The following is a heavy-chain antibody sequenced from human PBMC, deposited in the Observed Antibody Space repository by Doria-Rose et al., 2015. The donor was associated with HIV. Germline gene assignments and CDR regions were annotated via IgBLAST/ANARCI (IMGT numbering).Heavy chain of an antibody. J-gene: IGHJ4*02. D-gene: IGHD6-13*01. CDR2: NYSDDER. Sequence: QVTLKESGPVLVKPTETLTLTCTVSGVSLSSPGMGVSWIRQPPGQALEWLASNYSDDERSYKTSLKSRLTISRGTSKSQVVLTMTDMDPVDTATYYCARIKSSRWYHKYYFDFWGQGTLVIVSA. V-gene: IGHV2-26*01. CDR3: ARIKSSRWYHKYYFDF. CDR1: GVSLSSPGMG.